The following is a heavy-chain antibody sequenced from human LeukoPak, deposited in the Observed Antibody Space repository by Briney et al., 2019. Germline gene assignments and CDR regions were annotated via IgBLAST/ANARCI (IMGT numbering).Heavy chain of an antibody. Sequence: ASVKVSCKASGYTFTSYYMHWVRQAPGQGLEWMGIINPSGGSTSYAQKFQGRATMTRDMSTSTVYMELSSLRSEDTAVYHCARSGYCSSTSCYYYYMDVWGKGTTVTVSS. CDR1: GYTFTSYY. V-gene: IGHV1-46*01. J-gene: IGHJ6*03. D-gene: IGHD2-2*01. CDR2: INPSGGST. CDR3: ARSGYCSSTSCYYYYMDV.